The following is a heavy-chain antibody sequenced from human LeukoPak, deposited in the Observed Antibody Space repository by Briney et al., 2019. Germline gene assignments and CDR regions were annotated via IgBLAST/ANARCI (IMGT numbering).Heavy chain of an antibody. V-gene: IGHV4-39*01. CDR3: ARVSGSSRNDY. CDR1: GGSISSSNYY. Sequence: SETLSLTCTVSGGSISSSNYYWGWIRQPPGRGLEWIGSIYYSGSTYYNPSLKSRVTISADTSKNQFSLKLSSVTAADTAVYYCARVSGSSRNDYWGQGTLVTVSS. J-gene: IGHJ4*02. CDR2: IYYSGST. D-gene: IGHD1-26*01.